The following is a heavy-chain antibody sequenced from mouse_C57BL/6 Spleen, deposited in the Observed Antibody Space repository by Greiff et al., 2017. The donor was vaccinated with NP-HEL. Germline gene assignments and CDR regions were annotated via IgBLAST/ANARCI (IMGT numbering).Heavy chain of an antibody. CDR2: ISYDGSN. CDR1: GYPITSGYF. J-gene: IGHJ2*01. D-gene: IGHD1-1*01. CDR3: ARDGNIYYCGRRNLYFDY. V-gene: IGHV3-6*01. Sequence: ESGPGLVKPSQSLSLTCSVTGYPITSGYFWNWIRQLPGNKLEWMGFISYDGSNNYNPPLQNRISITRDTSKNTLFLKLNCVTTEDTAKSYCARDGNIYYCGRRNLYFDYWGQGTTLTVSS.